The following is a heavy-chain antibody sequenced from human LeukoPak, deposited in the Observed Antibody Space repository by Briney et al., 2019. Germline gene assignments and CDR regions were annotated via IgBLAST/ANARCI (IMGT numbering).Heavy chain of an antibody. CDR1: GYTFTGYY. CDR2: INPNSGGT. J-gene: IGHJ4*02. V-gene: IGHV1-2*02. Sequence: ASVKVSCKASGYTFTGYYMHWVRQAPGQGPEWMGWINPNSGGTNYAQKFQGRVTMTRDTSISTAYMELSRLRSDDTAVYYCARGRGNWNDVSFDYWGQGTLVTVSS. CDR3: ARGRGNWNDVSFDY. D-gene: IGHD1-1*01.